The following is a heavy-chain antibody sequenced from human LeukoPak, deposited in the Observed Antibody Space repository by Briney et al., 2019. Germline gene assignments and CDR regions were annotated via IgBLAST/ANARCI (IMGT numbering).Heavy chain of an antibody. Sequence: SETLSLTCTVSGGSISSYYWSWIRQPAGKGLEWIGRIYTSGSTNYNPSLKSRVTISVDTSKNQFSLKLSSVTAADTAVYYCARDDTYYYGSGSYYNWFDPWGQGTLVTVSS. CDR1: GGSISSYY. CDR2: IYTSGST. CDR3: ARDDTYYYGSGSYYNWFDP. D-gene: IGHD3-10*01. V-gene: IGHV4-4*07. J-gene: IGHJ5*02.